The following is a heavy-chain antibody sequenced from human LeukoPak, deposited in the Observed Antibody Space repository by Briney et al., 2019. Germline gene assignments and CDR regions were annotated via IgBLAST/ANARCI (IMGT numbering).Heavy chain of an antibody. CDR2: IRVDGSVE. J-gene: IGHJ3*02. Sequence: PGGSLRLSCAASGFTFSAYAMTWVRQAPGKGLEWVATIRVDGSVEYPEDSRKGRFTISRDNAWNSLYLQMDRLRVEDTAVYYCATYSGPDKWDASDMWGQGTLVTVSP. D-gene: IGHD1-26*01. CDR1: GFTFSAYA. V-gene: IGHV3-7*01. CDR3: ATYSGPDKWDASDM.